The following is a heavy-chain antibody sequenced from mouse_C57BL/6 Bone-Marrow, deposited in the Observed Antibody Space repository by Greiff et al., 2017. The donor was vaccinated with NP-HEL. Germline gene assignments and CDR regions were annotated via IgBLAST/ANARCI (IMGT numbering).Heavy chain of an antibody. CDR2: IYPGDGDT. V-gene: IGHV1-82*01. J-gene: IGHJ3*01. CDR3: ARSVYYGSSYVWFAY. Sequence: QVQLQQSGPELVKPGASVKISCKASGYAFSSSWMNWVKQRPGKGLEWIGRIYPGDGDTNYNGKFKGKATLTADKSSSTAYMQLSSLTSEDSAVYFCARSVYYGSSYVWFAYWGQGTLVTVSA. CDR1: GYAFSSSW. D-gene: IGHD1-1*01.